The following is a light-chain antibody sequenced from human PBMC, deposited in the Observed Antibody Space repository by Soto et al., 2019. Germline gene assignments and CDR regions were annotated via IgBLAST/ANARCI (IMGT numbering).Light chain of an antibody. V-gene: IGLV2-14*01. CDR3: SSYTSSSTLYV. CDR2: DVS. CDR1: SSDVGGYNY. J-gene: IGLJ1*01. Sequence: QSVLTQPASVSGSPGQSITISCTGTSSDVGGYNYVSWYQQHPGKAPKLTIYDVSNWPSGVSHRFSGSKSGNTASLTISGLQAEDEADYYCSSYTSSSTLYVFGTGTKVTVL.